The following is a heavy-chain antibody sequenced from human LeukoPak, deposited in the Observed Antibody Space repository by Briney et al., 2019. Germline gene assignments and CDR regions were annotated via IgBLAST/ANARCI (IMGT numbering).Heavy chain of an antibody. CDR3: ARLAPSGYDSYYYGMDV. CDR2: IYYSGST. D-gene: IGHD5-12*01. V-gene: IGHV4-59*08. J-gene: IGHJ6*02. Sequence: PSETLSLTCTVSGGSISSYYWSWIRQPPGKGLEWIGYIYYSGSTNYNPSLKSRVTISVDTSKNQFSLKLSSVTAADTAVYYCARLAPSGYDSYYYGMDVWGQGTTVTVSS. CDR1: GGSISSYY.